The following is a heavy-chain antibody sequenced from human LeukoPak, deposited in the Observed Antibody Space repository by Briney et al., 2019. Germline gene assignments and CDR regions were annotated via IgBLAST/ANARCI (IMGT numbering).Heavy chain of an antibody. CDR2: IKQDGSEK. V-gene: IGHV3-7*01. J-gene: IGHJ6*03. D-gene: IGHD3-3*01. CDR3: ASSDAPHYYDFWSGYYDYYYYMDV. CDR1: GFTFSSYW. Sequence: GGSLRLSCAASGFTFSSYWMSWVRQAPGKGLEWVANIKQDGSEKYYVDSVKGRFTISRDNAKNSLYLQMNSLRAEDTAVYYCASSDAPHYYDFWSGYYDYYYYMDVWGKGTTVTVSS.